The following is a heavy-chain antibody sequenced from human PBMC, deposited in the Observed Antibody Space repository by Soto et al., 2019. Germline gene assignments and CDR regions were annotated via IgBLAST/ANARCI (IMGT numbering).Heavy chain of an antibody. CDR1: GFTFSSYS. D-gene: IGHD2-8*01. J-gene: IGHJ4*02. CDR3: ASSLVSRYFDY. CDR2: ISSSSSYI. Sequence: PGGSLRLSCAASGFTFSSYSMNWVRQAPGKGLEWVSSISSSSSYIYYADSVKGRFTISRDNAKNSLYLQMNSLRAEDTAVYYCASSLVSRYFDYWGQGTLVTVSS. V-gene: IGHV3-21*01.